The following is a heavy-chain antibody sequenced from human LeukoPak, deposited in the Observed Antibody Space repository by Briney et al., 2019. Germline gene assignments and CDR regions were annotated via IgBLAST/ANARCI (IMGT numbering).Heavy chain of an antibody. CDR2: ISWNSGSI. J-gene: IGHJ3*02. D-gene: IGHD4-23*01. CDR1: GFTFDDYA. V-gene: IGHV3-9*01. Sequence: GRSLRLSCAASGFTFDDYAMHWVRQAPGKGLEWVSGISWNSGSIGYADSMKGRFTISRDNAENSLYLQMNSLRAEDTALYYCAKDIDGVVRAFDIWGQGTMVTVSS. CDR3: AKDIDGVVRAFDI.